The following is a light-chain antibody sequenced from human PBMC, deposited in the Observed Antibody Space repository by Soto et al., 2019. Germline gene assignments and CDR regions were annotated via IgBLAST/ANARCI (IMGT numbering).Light chain of an antibody. J-gene: IGKJ4*01. CDR3: MQALQTPLT. V-gene: IGKV2-28*01. CDR1: QSLLHSDGYNY. Sequence: DIVMTPSPLSLPVTPGEPASISCRSSQSLLHSDGYNYLDWFLQRPGQSPQLLIYLGSSRASGVPDRFSGSGSGTEFTLKISRVEAEDVGVYYCMQALQTPLTFGGGTKVDIK. CDR2: LGS.